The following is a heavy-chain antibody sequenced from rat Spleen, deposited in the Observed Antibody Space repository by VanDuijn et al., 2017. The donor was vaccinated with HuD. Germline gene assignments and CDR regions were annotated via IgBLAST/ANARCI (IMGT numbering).Heavy chain of an antibody. D-gene: IGHD1-11*01. CDR3: TRDTTEGWFAY. V-gene: IGHV2-47*01. CDR1: GLSLTSNS. J-gene: IGHJ3*01. Sequence: QVQLKESGPGLVQPSQTLSLTCTVSGLSLTSNSISWIRQPPGKGLEWMGVIWNNGDTAYNSALKSRLSINRDTSKNQVFLKMNSLQTDDTGTYYCTRDTTEGWFAYWGQGTLVTVSS. CDR2: IWNNGDT.